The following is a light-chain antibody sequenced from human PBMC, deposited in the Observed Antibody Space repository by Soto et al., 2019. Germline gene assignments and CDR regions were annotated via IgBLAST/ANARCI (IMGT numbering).Light chain of an antibody. CDR2: AAS. CDR1: QSISNY. V-gene: IGKV1-39*01. Sequence: DIQMTQSPSSLSASVGDRVTITCRASQSISNYLNWYQQKQGKAPKLLIYAASSMQSGVPSRFSGIGSETDVTLTISSLQPDDSATYYCQQSFSPLWTFGQGTKVEV. CDR3: QQSFSPLWT. J-gene: IGKJ1*01.